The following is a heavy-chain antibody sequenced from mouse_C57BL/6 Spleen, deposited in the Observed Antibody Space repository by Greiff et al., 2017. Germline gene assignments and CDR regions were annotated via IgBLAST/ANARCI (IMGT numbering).Heavy chain of an antibody. J-gene: IGHJ3*01. CDR2: MNPGSGGT. D-gene: IGHD3-2*02. CDR1: GYAFTNYL. Sequence: QVQLKQSGAELVRPGTSVKVSCKASGYAFTNYLIEWVKQRPGQGLEWIGVMNPGSGGTNYNEKFKGKATLTADKSSSTAYMQLSSLTSEDSAVYFCARRGNSSGLAYWGQGTLVTVSA. V-gene: IGHV1-54*01. CDR3: ARRGNSSGLAY.